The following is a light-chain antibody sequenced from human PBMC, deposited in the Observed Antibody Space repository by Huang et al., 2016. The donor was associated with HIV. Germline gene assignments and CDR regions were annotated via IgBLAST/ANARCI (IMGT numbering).Light chain of an antibody. J-gene: IGKJ4*01. CDR2: GAS. CDR3: QQYLKSPLT. V-gene: IGKV3-20*01. Sequence: EIVLTQSPGTLSLSPRERAALSCRASQNITNNVLAWYQQKSGQPPRLLIYGASSRAIGIPDRFSGSGSGTDFTLTISRLEPQDSAVYYCQQYLKSPLTFGGGTNVEI. CDR1: QNITNNV.